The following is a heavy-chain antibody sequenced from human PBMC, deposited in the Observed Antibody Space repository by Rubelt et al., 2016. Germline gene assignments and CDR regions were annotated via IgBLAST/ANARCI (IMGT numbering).Heavy chain of an antibody. J-gene: IGHJ4*02. CDR2: IIPIFGTA. D-gene: IGHD4-23*01. CDR1: GGTFSSYA. V-gene: IGHV1-69*01. CDR3: ALMHGGYYFDY. Sequence: QVQLVQSGAEVKKPGSSVKVSCKASGGTFSSYAISWVRQAPGQGLEWMGGIIPIFGTANYAQKFQGRVTITAEESTSKADMELRSLRSEETAVYYCALMHGGYYFDYWGQGTLVTVSS.